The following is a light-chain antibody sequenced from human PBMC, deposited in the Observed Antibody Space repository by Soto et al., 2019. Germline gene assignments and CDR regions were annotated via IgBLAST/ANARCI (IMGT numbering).Light chain of an antibody. Sequence: QSALTQPASVSGSPGQSLTISCTGSTSDIGVYNYVSWYQQHPGKAPKLLIYDVSYRPSGISDRFSGSKSGNTASLTFSGVQPEDEAYYYCSSYGASSTLFGGGTKLTVL. J-gene: IGLJ2*01. CDR2: DVS. V-gene: IGLV2-14*03. CDR1: TSDIGVYNY. CDR3: SSYGASSTL.